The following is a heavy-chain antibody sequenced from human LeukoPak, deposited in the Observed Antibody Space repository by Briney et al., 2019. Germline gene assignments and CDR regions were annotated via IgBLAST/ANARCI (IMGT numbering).Heavy chain of an antibody. V-gene: IGHV3-23*01. D-gene: IGHD6-19*01. J-gene: IGHJ4*02. CDR2: ISGSGGST. CDR1: GFTFSSYA. CDR3: AKESSGWYFRRPKYFDY. Sequence: GGSLRLSCAASGFTFSSYAMSWVRQAPGKGLEWVSAISGSGGSTYYADSVKGRFTISRDNSKNTLYLQMNSLRAEDTAVYYCAKESSGWYFRRPKYFDYWGQGTLVTVSS.